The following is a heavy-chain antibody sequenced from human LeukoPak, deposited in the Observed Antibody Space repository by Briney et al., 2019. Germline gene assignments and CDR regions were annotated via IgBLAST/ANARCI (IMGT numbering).Heavy chain of an antibody. D-gene: IGHD3-22*01. CDR2: FDPEDGET. V-gene: IGHV1-24*01. CDR1: GYTLTELS. J-gene: IGHJ3*02. CDR3: ATTSGMLSSGSDAFDI. Sequence: GASVKVSCKVSGYTLTELSMHWVRQAPGKGLEWMGGFDPEDGETIYAQKFQGRVTMTEDTSTDTAYMELSSLRSEDTAVYYCATTSGMLSSGSDAFDIWGQGTMVTVSS.